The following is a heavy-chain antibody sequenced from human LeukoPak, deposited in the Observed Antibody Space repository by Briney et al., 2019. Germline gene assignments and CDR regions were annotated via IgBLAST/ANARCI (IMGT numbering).Heavy chain of an antibody. Sequence: GGSLRLSCAASGFTFSIYAMHWVRQAPGKGLEWVAVVSYDGNNKYYADSVKGRFTISRDDSKNTLYLQMNSLRAEDTAVYYCARVGDCSSTSCFNTYYYYAMDVWGQGTTVTVSS. CDR3: ARVGDCSSTSCFNTYYYYAMDV. D-gene: IGHD2-2*01. CDR1: GFTFSIYA. J-gene: IGHJ6*02. CDR2: VSYDGNNK. V-gene: IGHV3-30-3*01.